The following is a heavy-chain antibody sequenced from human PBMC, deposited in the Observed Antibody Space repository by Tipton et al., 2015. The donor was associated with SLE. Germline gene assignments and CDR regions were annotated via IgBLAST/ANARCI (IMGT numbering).Heavy chain of an antibody. D-gene: IGHD5-12*01. V-gene: IGHV4-59*12. CDR3: ARGGVGGYDYFDQ. CDR2: LFHSGNPDYSGST. Sequence: TLSLTCSVSVGSISSYFWSWIRQPPGKGLEWIGYLFHSGNPDYSGSTYYNPSLKSRVTVFVDTSKNHFSLKLSFATAADTAVYYCARGGVGGYDYFDQWGQGTLVTVSS. J-gene: IGHJ4*02. CDR1: VGSISSYF.